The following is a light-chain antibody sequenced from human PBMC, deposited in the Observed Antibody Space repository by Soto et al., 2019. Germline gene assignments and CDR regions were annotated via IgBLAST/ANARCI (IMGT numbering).Light chain of an antibody. Sequence: EIVLTQSPGTLSLSPGERATLSCRASQSVSSSYLAWYQQKPGQAPRLLIYGASSRATGIPDRFSGSASGTDFTLTISRLEPEDFALYYCQQYGSSPPYTLGQGTKLEIK. CDR3: QQYGSSPPYT. V-gene: IGKV3-20*01. CDR2: GAS. J-gene: IGKJ2*01. CDR1: QSVSSSY.